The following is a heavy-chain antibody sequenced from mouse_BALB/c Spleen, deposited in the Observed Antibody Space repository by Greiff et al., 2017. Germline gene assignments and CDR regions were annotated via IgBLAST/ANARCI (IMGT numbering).Heavy chain of an antibody. CDR2: IYPGNSDT. CDR3: TRSRGGNYAMDY. J-gene: IGHJ4*01. V-gene: IGHV1-5*01. CDR1: GYTFTSYW. Sequence: VQLKESGTVLARPGASVKMSCKASGYTFTSYWMHWVKQRPGQGLEWIGAIYPGNSDTSYNQKFKGKARLTAVTSTSTAYMELSSLTNEDSAVYYCTRSRGGNYAMDYWGQGTSVTVSS.